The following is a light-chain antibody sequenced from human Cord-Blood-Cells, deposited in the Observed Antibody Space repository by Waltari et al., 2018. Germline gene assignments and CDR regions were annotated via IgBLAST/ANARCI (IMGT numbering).Light chain of an antibody. J-gene: IGLJ3*02. CDR3: SSYTSSSTWV. V-gene: IGLV2-14*01. CDR1: SSAVGGYTY. CDR2: DVS. Sequence: QSALTQPASVSGSPGQSITSSCTGTSSAVGGYTYVSWYQQHPGKAPKLMIYDVSNRPSGVSNRFSGSKSGNTASLTISGLQAEDEADYYCSSYTSSSTWVFGGGTKLTVL.